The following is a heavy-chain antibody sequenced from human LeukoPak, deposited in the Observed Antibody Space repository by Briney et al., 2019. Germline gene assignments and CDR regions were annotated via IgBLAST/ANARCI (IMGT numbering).Heavy chain of an antibody. Sequence: GRSLRLSCAASGFTFSSYAMNWVRQAPGKGLEWVSTISGSGGSTYYADSAKGRFTISRDNSKNTLYLQMNSLRADDTALYYCANSYCSGGSCYVGPLDYWGQGTLVTVSS. D-gene: IGHD2-15*01. CDR1: GFTFSSYA. J-gene: IGHJ4*02. CDR2: ISGSGGST. V-gene: IGHV3-23*01. CDR3: ANSYCSGGSCYVGPLDY.